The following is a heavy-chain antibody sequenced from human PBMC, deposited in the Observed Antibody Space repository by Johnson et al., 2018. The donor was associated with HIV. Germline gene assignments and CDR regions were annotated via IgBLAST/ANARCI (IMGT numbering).Heavy chain of an antibody. Sequence: VQLVESGGGLIQPGGSLRLSCAVSGFTVSSDYMSWVRQAPGKGLEWVSSISGSGGTTYYADSVKGRFTISRDNSKNTLYVQMHSLRAEDTAVYYCARGGARSSGYYSAFDIWGQGTMVTVSS. V-gene: IGHV3-66*03. CDR2: SGSGGTT. J-gene: IGHJ3*02. D-gene: IGHD3-22*01. CDR1: GFTVSSDY. CDR3: ARGGARSSGYYSAFDI.